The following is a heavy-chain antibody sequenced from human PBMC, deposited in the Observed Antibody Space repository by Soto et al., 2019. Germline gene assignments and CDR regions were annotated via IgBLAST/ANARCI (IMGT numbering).Heavy chain of an antibody. Sequence: QVQLVQSGAEVKKPGASVKVSCKVSGHTLSELSMHWVRQAPGKGLEWMGGFDPEDGETISAQKFQGRVTMTEDTSTDSTYRELSSLRSEDTAVYYCVAGGTRWLHSPFDYWGQGTRVTISS. CDR1: GHTLSELS. D-gene: IGHD1-1*01. V-gene: IGHV1-24*01. CDR3: VAGGTRWLHSPFDY. J-gene: IGHJ4*02. CDR2: FDPEDGET.